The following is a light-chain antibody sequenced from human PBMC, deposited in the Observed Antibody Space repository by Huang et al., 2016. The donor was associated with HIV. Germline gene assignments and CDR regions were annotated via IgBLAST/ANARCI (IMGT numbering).Light chain of an antibody. CDR2: GAS. Sequence: DIVMTQSPDSLAVSLGERATINCKSSQSFLYSSNNKNFLAWYQQKPGQPPKLLIYGASTRESGVPDRFSGSGSETDFTLTITSLQAEDVAVYYCQQYYSTPLAFGGGTKVEIK. CDR3: QQYYSTPLA. J-gene: IGKJ4*01. V-gene: IGKV4-1*01. CDR1: QSFLYSSNNKNF.